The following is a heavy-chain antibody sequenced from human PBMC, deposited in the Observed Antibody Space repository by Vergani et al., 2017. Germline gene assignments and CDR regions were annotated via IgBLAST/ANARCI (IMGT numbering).Heavy chain of an antibody. CDR2: IIPIFGTP. D-gene: IGHD2-15*01. V-gene: IGHV1-69*13. Sequence: QVQLVQSGAEVKKPGSSVKVSCKASGVTFSSYGISWVRQAPGQGLEWMGRIIPIFGTPHYAQKFQGRVTITADASTSTAYMELSSLRFEDTAVYYCATGYGGCSGDSCYSYWGQGTLVTVSS. CDR1: GVTFSSYG. J-gene: IGHJ4*02. CDR3: ATGYGGCSGDSCYSY.